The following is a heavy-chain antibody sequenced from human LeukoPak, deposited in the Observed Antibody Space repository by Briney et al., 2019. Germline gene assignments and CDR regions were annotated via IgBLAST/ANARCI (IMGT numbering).Heavy chain of an antibody. CDR2: IYYSGSS. V-gene: IGHV4-30-4*01. J-gene: IGHJ4*02. D-gene: IGHD4-17*01. CDR1: GGSISSGDYY. CDR3: ARQIYGDLYYFDY. Sequence: SEALSLTCTVSGGSISSGDYYWSWIRQPPGKGLEWIGYIYYSGSSYYIPSLKSRVTMSVDTSKNQFSLRLSSVTAADTAVYYCARQIYGDLYYFDYWGQGTLVTVSS.